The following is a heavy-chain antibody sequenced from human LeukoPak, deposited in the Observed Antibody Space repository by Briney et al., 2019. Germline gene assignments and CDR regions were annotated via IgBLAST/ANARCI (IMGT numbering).Heavy chain of an antibody. CDR1: GFTVSSNY. Sequence: PGGSLRLSCAASGFTVSSNYMSWVRQAPGKGLEWVSVIYSGGSTYYADSVKGRFTISRDNSKNTLYLQMNSLRAEDTAVYYCAREAGFGESMYYFDYWGQGTLVTVSS. D-gene: IGHD3-10*01. J-gene: IGHJ4*02. CDR3: AREAGFGESMYYFDY. CDR2: IYSGGST. V-gene: IGHV3-53*01.